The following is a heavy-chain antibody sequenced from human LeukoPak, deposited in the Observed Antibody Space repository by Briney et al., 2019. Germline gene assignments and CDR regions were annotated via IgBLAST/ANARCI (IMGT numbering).Heavy chain of an antibody. CDR1: GGSISSGSYY. CDR3: AAYSSSWYDY. D-gene: IGHD6-13*01. V-gene: IGHV4-61*02. J-gene: IGHJ4*02. CDR2: IYTSGST. Sequence: SETLSLTCTVSGGSISSGSYYWSWIRQPAEKGLEWIGRIYTSGSTNYNPSLKSRVTISVDTFKNQFSLKLSPVTAADTAVYYCAAYSSSWYDYWGQGTLVTVSS.